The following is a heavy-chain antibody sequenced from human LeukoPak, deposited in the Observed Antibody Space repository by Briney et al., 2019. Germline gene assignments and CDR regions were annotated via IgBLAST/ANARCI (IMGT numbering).Heavy chain of an antibody. J-gene: IGHJ3*02. V-gene: IGHV3-23*01. Sequence: GGSLRLSCAASGFTFSSYAMTWVRQAPGKGLEWVSAISGSGGSTYYADSVKGRFTISRDNSKNTLYLQMNSLRAEDTAVYYCAKDRSEYSSSSGAFDIWGQGTMVTVSS. CDR3: AKDRSEYSSSSGAFDI. CDR1: GFTFSSYA. D-gene: IGHD6-6*01. CDR2: ISGSGGST.